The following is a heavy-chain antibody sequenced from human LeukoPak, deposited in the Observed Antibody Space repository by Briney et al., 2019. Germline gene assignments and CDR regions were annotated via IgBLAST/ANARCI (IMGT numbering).Heavy chain of an antibody. Sequence: SGTLSLTCTVSGGSISSYYWSWIRQPPGKGLEWIGGIYYSGSTNYNPSLKSRVTISVDTSKNQFSLKLSSVTAADTAVYYCARLEMATNLGYFDYCGQGTLVTVSP. D-gene: IGHD5-24*01. CDR2: IYYSGST. J-gene: IGHJ4*02. CDR1: GGSISSYY. V-gene: IGHV4-59*08. CDR3: ARLEMATNLGYFDY.